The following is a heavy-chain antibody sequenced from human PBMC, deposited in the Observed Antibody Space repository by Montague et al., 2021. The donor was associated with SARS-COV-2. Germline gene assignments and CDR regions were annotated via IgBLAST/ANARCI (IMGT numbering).Heavy chain of an antibody. CDR3: ARWIVNSRYFDS. D-gene: IGHD2-21*01. CDR1: GDSDGVVELS. CDR2: TRLMLKRNN. Sequence: CAISGDSDGVVELSRNSNKHTSALQSHVLVGTRLMLKRNNDYTISVKSRISISPDTSKNQFSLQLKSVTPEDTAVYYCARWIVNSRYFDSWGQGILVTVSS. V-gene: IGHV6-1*01. J-gene: IGHJ4*01.